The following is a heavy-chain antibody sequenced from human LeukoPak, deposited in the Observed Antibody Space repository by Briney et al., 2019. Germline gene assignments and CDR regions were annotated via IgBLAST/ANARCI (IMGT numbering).Heavy chain of an antibody. V-gene: IGHV1-2*02. Sequence: ASVKVSCKASGYTFTCYYMHWVRQAPGQGLEWMGWINPNNGDTHYAQKFQGTVTMTRDTSISTAYMELSSLRSDDTAVYYFARGVAGVYFYYYMDVWGKGTTVTVSS. D-gene: IGHD1-14*01. CDR3: ARGVAGVYFYYYMDV. CDR1: GYTFTCYY. J-gene: IGHJ6*03. CDR2: INPNNGDT.